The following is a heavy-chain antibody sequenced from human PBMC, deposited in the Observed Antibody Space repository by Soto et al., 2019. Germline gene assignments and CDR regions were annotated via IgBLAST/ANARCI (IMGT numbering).Heavy chain of an antibody. CDR1: GGSISSSSYY. V-gene: IGHV4-39*01. CDR2: IYYSGST. CDR3: ARLSGRIFKRLVILPDY. Sequence: SETLSLTCTVSGGSISSSSYYWGWIRQPPGKGLEWIGSIYYSGSTYYNPSLKSRVTISVDTSKNQFSLKLSSVTAADTAVYYCARLSGRIFKRLVILPDYWGQGTLVTVSS. J-gene: IGHJ4*02. D-gene: IGHD3-9*01.